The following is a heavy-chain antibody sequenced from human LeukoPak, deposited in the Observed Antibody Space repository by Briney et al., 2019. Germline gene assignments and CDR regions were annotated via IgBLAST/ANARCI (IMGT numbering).Heavy chain of an antibody. J-gene: IGHJ4*02. V-gene: IGHV1-3*01. CDR2: ISAGNGNT. CDR1: GYTFTSYA. CDR3: AREQTGITR. Sequence: ASVKVSCKASGYTFTSYAIHWVRQAPGQRLEWMGWISAGNGNTKYSQNFQGRVTFISNTSATTAFMELSSLRSEDTAVYYCAREQTGITRWGQGTLVTVSS. D-gene: IGHD6-13*01.